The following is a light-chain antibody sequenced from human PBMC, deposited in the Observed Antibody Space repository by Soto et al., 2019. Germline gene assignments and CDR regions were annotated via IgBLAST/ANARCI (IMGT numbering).Light chain of an antibody. J-gene: IGLJ1*01. V-gene: IGLV2-8*01. CDR1: SSDVGTYDY. CDR2: DVS. CDR3: SSYAGSVYV. Sequence: QSVLTQPASVSGSPGQSITISCTGTSSDVGTYDYVSWYQQHPGKAPKLMIYDVSKRPSGVPDRFSGSKSGNTASLTVSGLQAEDEADYYCSSYAGSVYVFGTGTKVTVL.